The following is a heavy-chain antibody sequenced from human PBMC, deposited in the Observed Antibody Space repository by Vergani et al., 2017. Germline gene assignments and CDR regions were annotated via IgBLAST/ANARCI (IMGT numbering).Heavy chain of an antibody. D-gene: IGHD6-19*01. CDR1: GFTFDDYA. CDR2: ISWNSGSI. V-gene: IGHV3-9*01. CDR3: AKERAVAGLDY. Sequence: EVQLVESGGGLVQPGRSLRLSCAASGFTFDDYAMHWVRQAPGKGLEWVSGISWNSGSIGYADSVKGRFTISRDNAKNSLYLQMNSLRAEDTALYYCAKERAVAGLDYWGQGTLVTVSS. J-gene: IGHJ4*02.